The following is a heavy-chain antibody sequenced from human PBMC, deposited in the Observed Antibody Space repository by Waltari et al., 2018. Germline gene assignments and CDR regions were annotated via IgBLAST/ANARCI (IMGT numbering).Heavy chain of an antibody. Sequence: DVQLEESGGGLVQTGESLRLSCEASGFTLSRTWMHWVRQGRGKGRELVARINDDGTSTNYADSVRGRFTISRDNAKNTLYLEMNSLRGEDSGVYYCTRAPWGELVIASDIWGQGTVVSVSS. CDR3: TRAPWGELVIASDI. CDR1: GFTLSRTW. D-gene: IGHD3-16*01. V-gene: IGHV3-74*01. CDR2: INDDGTST. J-gene: IGHJ3*02.